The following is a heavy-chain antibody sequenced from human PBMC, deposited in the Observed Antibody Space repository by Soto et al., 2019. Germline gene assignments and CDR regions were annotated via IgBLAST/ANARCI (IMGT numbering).Heavy chain of an antibody. CDR1: GFTFSSYW. D-gene: IGHD5-12*01. CDR2: IKQDGSEK. CDR3: ASSPWGYDFDYYYYMDV. V-gene: IGHV3-7*01. J-gene: IGHJ6*03. Sequence: GGSLRLSCAASGFTFSSYWMSWLRQAPGKGLEWVANIKQDGSEKYYVDSVKGRFTISRDNAKNSLYLQMNSLRAEDTAVYYCASSPWGYDFDYYYYMDVWGKGTTVTVS.